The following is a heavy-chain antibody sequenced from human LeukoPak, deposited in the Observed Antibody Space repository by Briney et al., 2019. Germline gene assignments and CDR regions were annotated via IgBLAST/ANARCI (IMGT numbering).Heavy chain of an antibody. V-gene: IGHV3-7*04. CDR2: IKEDGSEK. CDR1: GFTFSRYW. D-gene: IGHD4-17*01. CDR3: ARVGPDYGDYYDY. J-gene: IGHJ4*02. Sequence: GSLRLSCAAPGFTFSRYWMTWVRQAPGRGLEWVANIKEDGSEKYYVDSVKGRFTISRDNAKNSLYLQMNSLRAEDTALYYCARVGPDYGDYYDYWGQGTLVTVSS.